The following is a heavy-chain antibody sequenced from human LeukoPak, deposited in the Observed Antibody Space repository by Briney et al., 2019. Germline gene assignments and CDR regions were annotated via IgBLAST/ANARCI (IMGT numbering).Heavy chain of an antibody. J-gene: IGHJ5*02. CDR1: GVSISSGSYY. CDR3: ARYHLLNRGVNWFDP. Sequence: NSSQTLSLTCTVSGVSISSGSYYWSWIRQPAGKGLEWIGRINTSGSTNYNPSLNSRVTISVDTSKNQFSLKLSSVTAADTAVYYCARYHLLNRGVNWFDPWGQGTLVTVSS. CDR2: INTSGST. V-gene: IGHV4-61*02. D-gene: IGHD2-2*01.